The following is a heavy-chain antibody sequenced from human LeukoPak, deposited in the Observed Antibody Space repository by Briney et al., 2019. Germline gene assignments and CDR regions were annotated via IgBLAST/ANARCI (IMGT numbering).Heavy chain of an antibody. CDR1: GFTFSSYG. Sequence: GGSLRLSCAASGFTFSSYGMTWVRQAPGKGLEWVSSISGTGGGTYYADSVKGRFTIFRDNSKNTLYLQMNSLRAEDTAVYYCAELGITMIGGVWGKGTTVTISS. J-gene: IGHJ6*04. CDR2: ISGTGGGT. D-gene: IGHD3-10*02. CDR3: AELGITMIGGV. V-gene: IGHV3-23*01.